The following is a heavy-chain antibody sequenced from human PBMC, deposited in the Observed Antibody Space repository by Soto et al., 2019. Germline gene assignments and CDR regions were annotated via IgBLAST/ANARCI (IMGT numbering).Heavy chain of an antibody. CDR3: AKRGVVITGRYFQH. CDR1: GFTFSSYG. V-gene: IGHV3-30*18. CDR2: ISYDGSNK. D-gene: IGHD3-22*01. J-gene: IGHJ1*01. Sequence: QVQLVESGGGVVQPGRSLRLSCAASGFTFSSYGMHWVRQAPGKGLEWVAVISYDGSNKYYADSVKGRFTISRDNSKNTLYLQMNSLRAEDTAVYYCAKRGVVITGRYFQHWGQGPLVTVSS.